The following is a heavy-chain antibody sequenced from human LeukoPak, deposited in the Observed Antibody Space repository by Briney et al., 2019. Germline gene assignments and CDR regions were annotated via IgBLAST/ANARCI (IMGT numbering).Heavy chain of an antibody. J-gene: IGHJ4*02. CDR1: GGSISSGGYY. Sequence: PSQTLSLTCTVSGGSISSGGYYWSWIRQHPGKGLEWFGYIYYSGSTYYNPSLKSRVTISVDTSKKQFSLKLSSVTAADTAVYYGARGSAAMATLDYWGQGTLVTVSS. D-gene: IGHD5-18*01. CDR3: ARGSAAMATLDY. CDR2: IYYSGST. V-gene: IGHV4-31*03.